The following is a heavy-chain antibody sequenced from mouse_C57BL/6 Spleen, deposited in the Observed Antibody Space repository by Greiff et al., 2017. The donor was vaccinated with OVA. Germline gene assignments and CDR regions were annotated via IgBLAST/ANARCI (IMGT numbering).Heavy chain of an antibody. Sequence: EVQLQQSGPELVKPGASVKIPCKASGYTFTDYNMDWVKQSHGKSLEWIGDINPNNGGTIYNQKFKGKATLTVDKSSSTAYMELRSLTSEDTAVYYCARKGHYYGSSSPFAYWGQGTLVTVSA. CDR1: GYTFTDYN. V-gene: IGHV1-18*01. CDR2: INPNNGGT. J-gene: IGHJ3*01. CDR3: ARKGHYYGSSSPFAY. D-gene: IGHD1-1*01.